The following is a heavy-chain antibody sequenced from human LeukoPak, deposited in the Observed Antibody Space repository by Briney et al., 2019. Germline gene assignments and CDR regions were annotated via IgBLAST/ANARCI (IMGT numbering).Heavy chain of an antibody. Sequence: SSETLSLTCTVSGGSISSGGYYWSWIRQHPGKGLEWIGYFYYSGSTYYNPSLTSRVTISVDTSKNQFSLKLSSVTAAGTAVYYCAREKVTPVIVRGFDPWGQGTLVTVSS. J-gene: IGHJ5*02. CDR2: FYYSGST. CDR1: GGSISSGGYY. CDR3: AREKVTPVIVRGFDP. D-gene: IGHD4-11*01. V-gene: IGHV4-31*03.